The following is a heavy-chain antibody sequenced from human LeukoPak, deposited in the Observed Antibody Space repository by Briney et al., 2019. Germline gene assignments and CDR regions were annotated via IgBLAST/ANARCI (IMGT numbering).Heavy chain of an antibody. CDR3: ARWVECTNYYYMDV. D-gene: IGHD5-24*01. J-gene: IGHJ6*03. V-gene: IGHV4-61*02. CDR2: IYRSGST. CDR1: GGSISSGGYY. Sequence: SETLSLTCTVSGGSISSGGYYWSWIRQPAGKGLEWFGRIYRSGSTNYNPALKSRVTISIDTSKNQLSLKLSSVTAADTAVYYRARWVECTNYYYMDVWGKGTTVTVSS.